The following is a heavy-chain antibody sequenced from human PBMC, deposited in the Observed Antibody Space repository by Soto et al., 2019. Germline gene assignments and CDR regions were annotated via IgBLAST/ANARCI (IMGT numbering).Heavy chain of an antibody. D-gene: IGHD2-21*02. V-gene: IGHV1-2*02. CDR1: GYTFTGYY. CDR3: AREPGGAYCGGDCYSGPALYYYYGMDV. CDR2: INPNSGGT. Sequence: EASVKVSCKASGYTFTGYYMHWVRQAPGQGLEWMGWINPNSGGTNYAQKFQGRVTMTTDTSTSTAYMEVRSLRSDDTAVYYCAREPGGAYCGGDCYSGPALYYYYGMDVWGQGTTVTVSS. J-gene: IGHJ6*02.